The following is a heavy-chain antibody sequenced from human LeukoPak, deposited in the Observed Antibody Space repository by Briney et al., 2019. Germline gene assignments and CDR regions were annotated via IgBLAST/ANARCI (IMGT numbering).Heavy chain of an antibody. J-gene: IGHJ4*02. CDR1: GYTFTSYD. D-gene: IGHD5-12*01. CDR3: ARGAEYSCYGVDY. Sequence: ASVKVSCTASGYTFTSYDINWVRQATGQGLGWMGWMNPNSGNTGYEQKFQGRVTMTRNTSISTAYMELSSLRSEDTAVYYCARGAEYSCYGVDYWGQGTLVTVSS. V-gene: IGHV1-8*01. CDR2: MNPNSGNT.